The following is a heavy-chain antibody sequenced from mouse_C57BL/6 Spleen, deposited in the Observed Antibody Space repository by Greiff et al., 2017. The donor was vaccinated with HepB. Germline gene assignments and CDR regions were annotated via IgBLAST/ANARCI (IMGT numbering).Heavy chain of an antibody. CDR2: INPGSGGT. Sequence: QVQLQQSGAELVRPGTSVKVSCKASGYAFTNYLIEWVKQRPGQGLEWIGVINPGSGGTNYNEKFKGKATLTADKSSSTAYMQLSSLTSEDSAFYFGARDYDGFPYAMDYWGQGTSVTVSS. CDR1: GYAFTNYL. V-gene: IGHV1-54*01. D-gene: IGHD2-3*01. CDR3: ARDYDGFPYAMDY. J-gene: IGHJ4*01.